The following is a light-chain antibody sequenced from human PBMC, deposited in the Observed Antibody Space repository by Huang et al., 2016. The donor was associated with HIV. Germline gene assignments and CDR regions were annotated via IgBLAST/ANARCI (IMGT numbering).Light chain of an antibody. CDR3: QQHGSFPLT. J-gene: IGKJ4*01. Sequence: EIVLTQSPGTLSFSPGERATLSCRASQSVSSNYLAWYQQKPGQAPRLLISGASSRATGIPDRFSGSGSGTDFALTISRLEPEDFALYYCQQHGSFPLTFGGGTKVEIK. CDR1: QSVSSNY. CDR2: GAS. V-gene: IGKV3-20*01.